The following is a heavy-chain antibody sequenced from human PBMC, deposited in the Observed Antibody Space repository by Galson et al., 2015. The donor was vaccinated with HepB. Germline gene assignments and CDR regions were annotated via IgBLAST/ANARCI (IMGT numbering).Heavy chain of an antibody. Sequence: LRLSCAASGLTFSSYAINWVRQAPGKGLEWVSVFYSGGSTFYADSVKGRFTISRDSSKNTLYLQMNSLRAEDTAVYYCAREYSATWFSGLGYWGQGTLVTVSS. V-gene: IGHV3-53*01. J-gene: IGHJ4*02. CDR1: GLTFSSYA. D-gene: IGHD5-12*01. CDR2: FYSGGST. CDR3: AREYSATWFSGLGY.